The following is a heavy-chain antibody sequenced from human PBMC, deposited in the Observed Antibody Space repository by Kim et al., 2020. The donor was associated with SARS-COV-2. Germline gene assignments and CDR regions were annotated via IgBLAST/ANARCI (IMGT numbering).Heavy chain of an antibody. Sequence: ADAVKGRFTISRDNSKNTLYLQMNSLRAEDTAVYYCAKGVRGGQWLAFDYWGQGTLVTVSS. V-gene: IGHV3-23*01. J-gene: IGHJ4*02. D-gene: IGHD6-19*01. CDR3: AKGVRGGQWLAFDY.